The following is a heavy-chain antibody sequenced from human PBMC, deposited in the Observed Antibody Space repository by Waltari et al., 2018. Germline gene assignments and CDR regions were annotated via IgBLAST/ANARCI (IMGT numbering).Heavy chain of an antibody. J-gene: IGHJ4*02. CDR2: IKQDRTDK. V-gene: IGHV3-7*01. CDR3: ARWSRSLWL. Sequence: EVQLVESGGNLVQPGGSLRLSCAASGFTFGSDGMSWVRQAPGKGLELVANIKQDRTDKYYVDSVKGRFTVSRDNAKKSLHLQMNSLRAEDTAVYYCARWSRSLWLGGQGTLVTVSS. CDR1: GFTFGSDG. D-gene: IGHD3-10*01.